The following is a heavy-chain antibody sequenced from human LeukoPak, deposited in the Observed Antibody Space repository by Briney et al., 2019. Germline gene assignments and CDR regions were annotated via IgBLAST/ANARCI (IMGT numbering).Heavy chain of an antibody. CDR1: GFTFSGYG. Sequence: GGSLRLSCAASGFTFSGYGMHWVRQAPGKGLEWVAFVRYDSSNKYYADSVKGRFTVSRDNSKNTLYLQMNSLRAEDTAVYYCAKESDWRITFGGVIVPPYYFDYWGQGTLVTVSS. D-gene: IGHD3-16*02. V-gene: IGHV3-30*02. CDR3: AKESDWRITFGGVIVPPYYFDY. CDR2: VRYDSSNK. J-gene: IGHJ4*02.